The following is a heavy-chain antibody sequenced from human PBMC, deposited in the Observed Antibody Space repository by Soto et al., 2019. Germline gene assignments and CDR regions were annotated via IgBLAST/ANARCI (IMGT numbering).Heavy chain of an antibody. CDR1: GYTFTRYG. CDR2: ISTYNGNT. V-gene: IGHV1-18*01. D-gene: IGHD2-15*01. J-gene: IGHJ5*01. Sequence: QVQLVQSGAEVKKPGASVKVSCKASGYTFTRYGISWVRQAPGQGLEWMGWISTYNGNTDDAHNFQSRVTMTTDTSTSTAYMELRSLRSDDTAVYYCAREIRNYCQNWFDSWGQGTLVTVSS. CDR3: AREIRNYCQNWFDS.